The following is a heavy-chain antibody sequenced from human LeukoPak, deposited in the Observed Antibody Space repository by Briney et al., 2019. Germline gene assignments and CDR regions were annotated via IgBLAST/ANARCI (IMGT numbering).Heavy chain of an antibody. CDR3: ARDRFSGDLLGVWFHP. CDR1: GFTFDDYG. V-gene: IGHV3-20*04. D-gene: IGHD7-27*01. Sequence: GGSLRLSCAASGFTFDDYGMSWVRQAPGKGLEWVSGINWNGGSTFYADSVQGRFTISRDNAKNSLYLQMNSLRAEDTALYYCARDRFSGDLLGVWFHPWGQGTLVTVSS. CDR2: INWNGGST. J-gene: IGHJ5*02.